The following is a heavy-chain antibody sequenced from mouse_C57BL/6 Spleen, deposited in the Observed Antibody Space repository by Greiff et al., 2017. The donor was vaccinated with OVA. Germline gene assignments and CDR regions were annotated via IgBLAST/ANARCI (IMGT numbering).Heavy chain of an antibody. Sequence: ESGPGLVKPSQSLSLTCSVTGYSITSGYYWNWIRQFPGNKLEWMGYISYDGSNNYNPSLKNRISITRDTSKNQFFLKLNSVTTEDTATYYCAREKSSYDYWGQGTTLTVSS. CDR2: ISYDGSN. D-gene: IGHD1-1*01. V-gene: IGHV3-6*01. J-gene: IGHJ2*01. CDR3: AREKSSYDY. CDR1: GYSITSGYY.